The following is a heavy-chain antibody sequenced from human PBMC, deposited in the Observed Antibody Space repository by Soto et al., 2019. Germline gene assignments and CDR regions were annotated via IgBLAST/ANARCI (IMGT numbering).Heavy chain of an antibody. J-gene: IGHJ5*02. CDR3: ERSLPDYEGPDARDNWFDP. CDR1: GGTFSSYA. D-gene: IGHD4-17*01. V-gene: IGHV1-69*01. CDR2: IIPIYGTA. Sequence: QVQLVQSGAEVKKPGSSVKVSCKASGGTFSSYAISWVRQAPGQGLEWMGGIIPIYGTANYAQKLQGRVTITADESTSTASMELRSLRSEDTAVYYCERSLPDYEGPDARDNWFDPWGQGTLVTVSS.